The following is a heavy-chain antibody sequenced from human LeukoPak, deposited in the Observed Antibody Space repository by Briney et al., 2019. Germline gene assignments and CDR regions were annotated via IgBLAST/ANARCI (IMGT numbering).Heavy chain of an antibody. CDR2: INPNSGGT. D-gene: IGHD3-10*01. Sequence: GASVKVSCKASGYTFTGYYMHWVRQAPGQGLEWMGWINPNSGGTNYAQKFQGRVTMTRDTSISTAYMELSSLRSEDTAVYYCARGSRRDGYNPFDYWGQGTLVTVSS. V-gene: IGHV1-2*02. CDR3: ARGSRRDGYNPFDY. CDR1: GYTFTGYY. J-gene: IGHJ4*02.